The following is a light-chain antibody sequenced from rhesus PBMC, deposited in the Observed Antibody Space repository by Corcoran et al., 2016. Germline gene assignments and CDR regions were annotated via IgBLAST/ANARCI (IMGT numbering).Light chain of an antibody. CDR3: SSYAGSNAFV. CDR1: SSDIVGYNY. V-gene: IGLV2-23*01. J-gene: IGLJ6*01. CDR2: DVS. Sequence: QAALPQPPSVSGSPGQSVTISCTGTSSDIVGYNYVSWYPQHQGKAPKLMIYDVSKRPSGVSDRFSGSKSGNTASLTIAGLQAEDEADYYCSSYAGSNAFVFGIGTKLTVL.